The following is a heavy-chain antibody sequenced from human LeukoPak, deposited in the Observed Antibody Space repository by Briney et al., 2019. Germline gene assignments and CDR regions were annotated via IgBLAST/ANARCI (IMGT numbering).Heavy chain of an antibody. V-gene: IGHV4-39*01. CDR1: GGSISSTGHH. CDR3: AGRRDEYGSYFDY. D-gene: IGHD5-24*01. J-gene: IGHJ4*02. Sequence: SETLSLTCTVSGGSISSTGHHWGWIRQPPGTGLEWIGSIYYSGITDYNPSLRSRVTISLDTSNNQVSLKLNSVTAADTAVYYCAGRRDEYGSYFDYWGQGTLVTVSS. CDR2: IYYSGIT.